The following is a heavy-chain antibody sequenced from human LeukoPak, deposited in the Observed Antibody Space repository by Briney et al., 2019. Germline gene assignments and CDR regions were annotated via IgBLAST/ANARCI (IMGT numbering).Heavy chain of an antibody. V-gene: IGHV3-30*18. CDR3: AKEGSNADFDY. Sequence: GGSLRLSCAASGFTFSSYDMHWVRQAAGKGLEWVTGISYDGSTNYYGHSVKGQFTISRDNSKITLYLKMNSLRAEDTAVYYCAKEGSNADFDYWDQGTLVTVAS. CDR1: GFTFSSYD. CDR2: ISYDGSTN. J-gene: IGHJ4*02. D-gene: IGHD1-26*01.